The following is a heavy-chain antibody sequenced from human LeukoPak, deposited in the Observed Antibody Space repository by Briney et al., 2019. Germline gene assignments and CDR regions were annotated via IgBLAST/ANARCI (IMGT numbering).Heavy chain of an antibody. J-gene: IGHJ6*02. CDR3: AKEGRNYVSYGMDV. Sequence: GESLRLSCAASGFTFSSYAMSWVRQAPGKGLEWVSGISGGGGSTFYADSVKGRFTISRDNSKNTLYLQMSSLRAEDTALYYRAKEGRNYVSYGMDVWGQGTTVTVSS. CDR1: GFTFSSYA. V-gene: IGHV3-23*01. D-gene: IGHD1-7*01. CDR2: ISGGGGST.